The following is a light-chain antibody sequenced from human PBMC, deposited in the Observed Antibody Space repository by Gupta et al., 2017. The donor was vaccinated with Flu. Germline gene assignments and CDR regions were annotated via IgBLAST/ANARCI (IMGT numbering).Light chain of an antibody. CDR1: SGHTTYS. V-gene: IGLV4-60*03. J-gene: IGLJ2*01. CDR2: LESGGAY. CDR3: ETWDSQIRV. Sequence: QPVVTQSSSASASLESSVKLTCILTSGHTTYSIAWHQQQPGKAPRFLMKLESGGAYSKGSGVPDRFSGSSSGADRFLTISNLQSEDEADYYCETWDSQIRVFGGRTKLTVL.